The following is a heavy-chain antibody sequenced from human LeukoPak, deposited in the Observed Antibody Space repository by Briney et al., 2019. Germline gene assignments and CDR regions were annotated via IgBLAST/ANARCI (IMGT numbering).Heavy chain of an antibody. D-gene: IGHD3-10*01. J-gene: IGHJ3*02. CDR2: ISYDGSNK. Sequence: GRSLRLSCAASGFTFSSYAMHWVRQAPGKGLEWVAVISYDGSNKYYADSVKGRFTISRDNSKNTLYLQMNSLRAEDTAVYCCARDLGSRAGNAFDIWGQGTMVTVSS. CDR1: GFTFSSYA. CDR3: ARDLGSRAGNAFDI. V-gene: IGHV3-30-3*01.